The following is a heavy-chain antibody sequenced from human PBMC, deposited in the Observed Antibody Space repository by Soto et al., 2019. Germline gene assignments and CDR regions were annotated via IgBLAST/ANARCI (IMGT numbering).Heavy chain of an antibody. CDR1: GFTFSSSG. CDR3: ARDKWFGELLFFDY. J-gene: IGHJ4*02. CDR2: IWYDGSNK. V-gene: IGHV3-33*01. Sequence: QVQLVESGGGVVQPGRSLRLSCAAAGFTFSSSGMHWVGQAPGKGLEWVAVIWYDGSNKYYADSVKGRFTISRDNSKNKLYLQMNSLRVEDTAVYYCARDKWFGELLFFDYWGQGTLVTVSS. D-gene: IGHD3-10*01.